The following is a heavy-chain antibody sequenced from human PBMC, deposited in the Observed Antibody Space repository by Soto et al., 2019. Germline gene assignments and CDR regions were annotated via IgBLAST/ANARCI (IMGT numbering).Heavy chain of an antibody. D-gene: IGHD2-21*02. CDR1: GYSFTSYW. V-gene: IGHV5-10-1*01. J-gene: IGHJ6*02. Sequence: PGESLKISCKGSGYSFTSYWISWVRQMPGKGLEWMGRIDPSDSYTNYSPSFQGHVTISADKSIYTAHLQWSSLKASDTAVYYCARHDCRYYYGMDVWGQGTTVTVSS. CDR3: ARHDCRYYYGMDV. CDR2: IDPSDSYT.